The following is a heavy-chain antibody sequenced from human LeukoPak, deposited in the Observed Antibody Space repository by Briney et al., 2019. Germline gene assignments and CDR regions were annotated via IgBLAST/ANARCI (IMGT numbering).Heavy chain of an antibody. V-gene: IGHV4-31*03. CDR3: ARGLPGYCSSTSCYRPGGIDY. Sequence: SETLSLTCTVSGGSISSGGNYWSWVRQQPGKGLEWIGEINHSGSTNYNPSLKSRVTISVDTSKNQFSLKLSSVTAADTAVYYCARGLPGYCSSTSCYRPGGIDYWGQGTLVTVSS. D-gene: IGHD2-2*01. CDR1: GGSISSGGNY. CDR2: INHSGST. J-gene: IGHJ4*02.